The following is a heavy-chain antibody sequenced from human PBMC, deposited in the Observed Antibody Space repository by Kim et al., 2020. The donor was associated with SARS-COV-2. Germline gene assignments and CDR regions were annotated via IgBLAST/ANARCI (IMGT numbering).Heavy chain of an antibody. CDR3: ARKRTGIVAAGGGMDV. J-gene: IGHJ6*02. CDR1: GYTFTSYD. Sequence: ASVKVSCKTSGYTFTSYDINWVRQAPGQGLEWMGRVNPNSGDTGYAQKFQDRVTMTRNTSIRIAYMELSSLRSEDTAVYYCARKRTGIVAAGGGMDVWGQGTTVIVSS. CDR2: VNPNSGDT. D-gene: IGHD6-13*01. V-gene: IGHV1-8*01.